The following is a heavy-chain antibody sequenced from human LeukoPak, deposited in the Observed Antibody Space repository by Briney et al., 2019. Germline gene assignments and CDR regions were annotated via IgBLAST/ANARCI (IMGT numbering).Heavy chain of an antibody. CDR3: ARVCSGGSCYPDY. Sequence: GASVKVSCKASGYTFTGYYTHWVRQAPGQGLEWMGWINPNSGGTNYAQKFQGRVTMTRDTSISTAYMELSRLRSDDTAVYYCARVCSGGSCYPDYWGQGTLVTVSS. D-gene: IGHD2-15*01. J-gene: IGHJ4*02. V-gene: IGHV1-2*02. CDR1: GYTFTGYY. CDR2: INPNSGGT.